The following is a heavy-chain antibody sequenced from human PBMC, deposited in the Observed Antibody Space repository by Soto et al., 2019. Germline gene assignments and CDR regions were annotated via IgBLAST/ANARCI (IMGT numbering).Heavy chain of an antibody. CDR1: GYTFTTYG. CDR2: INGYNGNT. J-gene: IGHJ6*02. Sequence: QVQLEQSGAEVKKPGDSMKVSCKASGYTFTTYGISWVRQAPGQGLEWMGWINGYNGNTDYPQKLQGRVTMTTDTSASTADMELRSLRSDDTAVYYCAREGSAPYYYYGMDVWGQGTTVTVSS. CDR3: AREGSAPYYYYGMDV. V-gene: IGHV1-18*01. D-gene: IGHD6-19*01.